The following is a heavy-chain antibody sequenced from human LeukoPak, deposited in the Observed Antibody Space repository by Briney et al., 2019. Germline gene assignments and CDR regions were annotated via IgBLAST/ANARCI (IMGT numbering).Heavy chain of an antibody. CDR2: IYSGGST. Sequence: TGGSLRLSCAASGFTVSSNYMSWVRQAPGKGLEWVSVIYSGGSTYYADSVKGRFTISRDNSKNTLYLQMNSLRAEDTAVYYCARARGSWFYYFDYWGQGTLVTVSS. CDR3: ARARGSWFYYFDY. V-gene: IGHV3-53*01. J-gene: IGHJ4*02. D-gene: IGHD6-13*01. CDR1: GFTVSSNY.